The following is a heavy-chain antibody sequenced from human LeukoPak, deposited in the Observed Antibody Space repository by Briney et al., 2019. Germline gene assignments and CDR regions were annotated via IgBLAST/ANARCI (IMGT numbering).Heavy chain of an antibody. CDR1: GGSISSYY. D-gene: IGHD3-22*01. CDR3: ARGDSSGYYRMYYFDY. CDR2: IYYSGST. J-gene: IGHJ4*02. Sequence: SETLSLTCTVSGGSISSYYWSWIRQPPGKGLEWIGYIYYSGSTNYNPSLKSRVTISVDTSKNQFSLKLSSVTAADTAVYYCARGDSSGYYRMYYFDYWGQGTLVTVSS. V-gene: IGHV4-59*01.